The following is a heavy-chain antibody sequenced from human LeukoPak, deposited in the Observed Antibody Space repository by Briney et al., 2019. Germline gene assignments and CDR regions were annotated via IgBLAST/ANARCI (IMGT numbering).Heavy chain of an antibody. J-gene: IGHJ4*02. CDR2: IKEDGSEK. CDR1: GFTFSNYW. CDR3: ARNLLTLPY. Sequence: PGGSLRLSCAASGFTFSNYWMNWVRQAPGKGLEWVANIKEDGSEKYYVDSVKGRCTVSRDNTKNSLYLQMNSLRVEDTAVYYCARNLLTLPYWGQGTLVTVSP. V-gene: IGHV3-7*01.